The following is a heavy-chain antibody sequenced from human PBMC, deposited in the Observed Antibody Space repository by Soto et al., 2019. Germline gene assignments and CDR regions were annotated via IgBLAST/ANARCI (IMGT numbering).Heavy chain of an antibody. V-gene: IGHV4-30-2*01. CDR3: AREVEMATIADYYFDY. Sequence: PSETLSLTCAVSGGSISSGGYSWSWIRQPPGKGLEWIGYIYHGGNSYYNPSLKSRVTISIDSSQNQFSLKLSSVTAADTAVYYCAREVEMATIADYYFDYWGQGTLVTVSS. J-gene: IGHJ4*02. CDR2: IYHGGNS. CDR1: GGSISSGGYS. D-gene: IGHD5-12*01.